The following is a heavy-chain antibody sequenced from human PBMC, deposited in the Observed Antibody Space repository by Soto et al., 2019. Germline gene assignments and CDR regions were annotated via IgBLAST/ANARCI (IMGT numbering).Heavy chain of an antibody. Sequence: SETLSLTCTVSGGSISSSTYYWGWIRQPPGNGLEWIGSIYYSGSTYYNPSLKSRVTISVHTSKNQFSLKLSSVTAADTAVYYCARRDSGSYFDYWGQXTLVTVS. CDR3: ARRDSGSYFDY. D-gene: IGHD1-26*01. V-gene: IGHV4-39*01. CDR2: IYYSGST. J-gene: IGHJ4*02. CDR1: GGSISSSTYY.